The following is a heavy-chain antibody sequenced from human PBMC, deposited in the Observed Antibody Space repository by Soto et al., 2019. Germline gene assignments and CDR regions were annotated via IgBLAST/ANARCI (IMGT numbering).Heavy chain of an antibody. V-gene: IGHV3-11*01. Sequence: QGQLVQSGGGLVAPGGSLRLSCAASGFTFSDHYKTWIRQAPGKGLEWVSKISSDGTLTYYADSVKGRFTVSRDNVKNSLYLQMDSLRAEDTAVYYCASDTFYYGSGFWGQGTLVTVSS. D-gene: IGHD3-10*01. CDR1: GFTFSDHY. CDR3: ASDTFYYGSGF. J-gene: IGHJ4*02. CDR2: ISSDGTLT.